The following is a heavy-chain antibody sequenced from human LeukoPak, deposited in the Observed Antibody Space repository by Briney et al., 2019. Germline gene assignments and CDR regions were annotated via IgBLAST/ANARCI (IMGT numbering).Heavy chain of an antibody. CDR1: GGSISSYY. CDR2: IYYSGST. J-gene: IGHJ4*02. Sequence: PSETLSLTCTVSGGSISSYYWSWIRQPPGKGPEWIGYIYYSGSTNYNPSLKSRVTISVDTSKNQFSLKLSSVTAADTAVYYCARGEMATSLDYWGQGTLVTVSS. CDR3: ARGEMATSLDY. V-gene: IGHV4-59*01. D-gene: IGHD5-24*01.